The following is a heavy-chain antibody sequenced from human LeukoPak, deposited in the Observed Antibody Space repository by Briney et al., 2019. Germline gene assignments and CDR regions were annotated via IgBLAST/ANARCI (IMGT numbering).Heavy chain of an antibody. Sequence: GGSLRLSCAASGFTFSSYSMNWVRQAPGKGLEWVSYISSSSSTIYYADSVKGRFTISRDNAKNSLYLQMNSLRAEDTAVYYCARGLPPHARHSSLPSWGQGTLVTVSS. V-gene: IGHV3-48*01. CDR2: ISSSSSTI. CDR1: GFTFSSYS. CDR3: ARGLPPHARHSSLPS. D-gene: IGHD6-13*01. J-gene: IGHJ4*02.